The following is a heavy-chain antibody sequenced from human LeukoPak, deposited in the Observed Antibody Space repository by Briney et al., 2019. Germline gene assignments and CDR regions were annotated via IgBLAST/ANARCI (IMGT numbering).Heavy chain of an antibody. V-gene: IGHV3-23*01. CDR3: ARVAGSSLSRARFDY. D-gene: IGHD6-6*01. CDR2: ISTSGGTT. J-gene: IGHJ4*02. Sequence: GGSLRLSCAASGFTFNSYAMSWVRQAPGKGLEWVSVISTSGGTTYYADSAKGRFTISRDNSMSTVYLQMNSLRAEDTAIYYCARVAGSSLSRARFDYWGPGTLVTVSS. CDR1: GFTFNSYA.